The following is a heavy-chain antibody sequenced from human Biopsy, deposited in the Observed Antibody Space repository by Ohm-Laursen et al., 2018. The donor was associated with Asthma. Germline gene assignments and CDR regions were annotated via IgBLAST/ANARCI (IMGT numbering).Heavy chain of an antibody. V-gene: IGHV3-53*01. D-gene: IGHD4-23*01. Sequence: SLRLSCAASGSTVSTNGMTWVRKPPGKGLGGVSVIYSGGGTYSADTVQGRVTISRDKSKNTPFLHMNRLRAEDTAVYYSVRAYGGSFFAGAFDIWGQGTMVTVSS. CDR1: GSTVSTNG. CDR3: VRAYGGSFFAGAFDI. J-gene: IGHJ3*02. CDR2: IYSGGGT.